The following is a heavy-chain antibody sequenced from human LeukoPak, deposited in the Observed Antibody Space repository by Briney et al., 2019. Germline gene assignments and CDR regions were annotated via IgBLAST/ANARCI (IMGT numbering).Heavy chain of an antibody. V-gene: IGHV3-30*04. CDR1: GFTFSSYA. Sequence: GGSLRLSCAASGFTFSSYAMHWVRQAPGKGLEWVALISYDGSNKYYADSVKARFTISRDNSKNTLYLQMNSLRTEDTTVYYCARDFSSCEDSTSKYGDAYCDYWGEETLVTVSS. CDR3: ARDFSSCEDSTSKYGDAYCDY. J-gene: IGHJ4*02. CDR2: ISYDGSNK. D-gene: IGHD3-3*01.